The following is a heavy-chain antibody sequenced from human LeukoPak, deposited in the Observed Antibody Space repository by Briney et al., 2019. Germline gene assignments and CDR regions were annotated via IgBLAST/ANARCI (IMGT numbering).Heavy chain of an antibody. D-gene: IGHD3-10*01. CDR3: AREGYGSGRRLGMDV. V-gene: IGHV1-46*01. CDR1: GYTFINYY. Sequence: GASVKVSCKASGYTFINYYMHWVRQAPGQGLKWMGIINPSGGSTTYAQKIQGRVTLTRDTSTSTVYMELSSLRSEDTSVYYCAREGYGSGRRLGMDVWGQGTTVTVSS. J-gene: IGHJ6*02. CDR2: INPSGGST.